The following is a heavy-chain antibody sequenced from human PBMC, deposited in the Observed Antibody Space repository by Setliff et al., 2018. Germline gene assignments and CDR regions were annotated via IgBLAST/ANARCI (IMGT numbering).Heavy chain of an antibody. V-gene: IGHV1-18*01. CDR2: INTYNGNT. J-gene: IGHJ6*03. Sequence: ASVKVSCKASGYTFTSYVISWVRQAPGQGLEWMGLINTYNGNTNYAQNLQGRVTLTTDTSTSTAYMELRSLRSDDSAKYFCARKNYGGRWRTMDVWGTGTTVTVSS. D-gene: IGHD3-10*01. CDR1: GYTFTSYV. CDR3: ARKNYGGRWRTMDV.